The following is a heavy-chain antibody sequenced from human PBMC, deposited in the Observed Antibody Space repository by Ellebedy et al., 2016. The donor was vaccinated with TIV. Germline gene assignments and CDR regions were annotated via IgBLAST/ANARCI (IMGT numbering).Heavy chain of an antibody. V-gene: IGHV4-59*12. Sequence: MPSETLSLTCTVSGGSISSNYWDWIRQPPGKGLEWIGYIYNSVITNYNPSLKSRVTVSVDTSKNQFSLKLSSVTAADTAVYYCARSIAVAGTEFDYWGQGTLVTVSS. D-gene: IGHD6-19*01. J-gene: IGHJ4*02. CDR3: ARSIAVAGTEFDY. CDR1: GGSISSNY. CDR2: IYNSVIT.